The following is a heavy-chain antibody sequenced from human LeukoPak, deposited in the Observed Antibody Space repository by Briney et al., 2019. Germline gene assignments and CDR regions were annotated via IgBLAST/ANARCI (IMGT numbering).Heavy chain of an antibody. V-gene: IGHV4-31*03. CDR3: ARESRDYDILTGYPKNWFDP. Sequence: SETLSLTCTVSGGSISSGGYYWSWIRQHPGKGLEWIGCIYYSGSTYYNPSLKSRVTISVDTSKNQFSLKLSSVTAADTAVYYCARESRDYDILTGYPKNWFDPWGQGTLVTVSS. CDR1: GGSISSGGYY. CDR2: IYYSGST. D-gene: IGHD3-9*01. J-gene: IGHJ5*02.